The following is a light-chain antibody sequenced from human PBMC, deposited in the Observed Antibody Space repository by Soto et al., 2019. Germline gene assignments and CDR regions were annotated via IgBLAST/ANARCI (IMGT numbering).Light chain of an antibody. CDR1: SSDVGAYNY. J-gene: IGLJ1*01. V-gene: IGLV2-14*01. CDR2: EVS. Sequence: SVLTQPASVSGSPGQTITISCTGTSSDVGAYNYVSWYQQHPGKAPKLMIYEVSNRPSGVSDRFSGSKSGNTASLTISGLQAADEADYYCSSKRTTASLVFGTGTKATVL. CDR3: SSKRTTASLV.